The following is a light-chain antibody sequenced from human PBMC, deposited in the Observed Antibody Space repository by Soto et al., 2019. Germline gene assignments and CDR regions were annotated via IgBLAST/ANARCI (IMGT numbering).Light chain of an antibody. V-gene: IGKV1-5*01. CDR1: QSVNKW. J-gene: IGKJ1*01. CDR3: QQYPTYPPWA. CDR2: DAS. Sequence: DIQMTKYPSTQSASVEDSGTITCRASQSVNKWLAWFQQKPGKVPKLLIFDASTLQTGVPSRFGGGGSGTELTLNICGLRPHAYAPYYCQQYPTYPPWAIGPGTKVDIK.